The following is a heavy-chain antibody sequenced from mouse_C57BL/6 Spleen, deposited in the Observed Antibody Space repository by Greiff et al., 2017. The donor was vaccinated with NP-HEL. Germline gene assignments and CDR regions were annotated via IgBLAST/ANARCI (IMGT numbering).Heavy chain of an antibody. Sequence: EVQLQQSGPVLVKPGASVKMSCKASGYTFTDYYMNWVKQSHGKSLEWIGVINPYNGGTSYNQKFKGKATLTVDKSSSTAYMELNSLTSEDSAVYYCARYYGSSLYFDYWGQGTTLTVSS. CDR2: INPYNGGT. V-gene: IGHV1-19*01. D-gene: IGHD1-1*01. CDR1: GYTFTDYY. J-gene: IGHJ2*01. CDR3: ARYYGSSLYFDY.